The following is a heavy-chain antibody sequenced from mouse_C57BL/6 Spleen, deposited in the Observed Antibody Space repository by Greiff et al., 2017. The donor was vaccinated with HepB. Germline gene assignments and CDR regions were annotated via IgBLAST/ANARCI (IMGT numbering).Heavy chain of an antibody. D-gene: IGHD1-1*01. Sequence: EVQRVESGGDLVKPGGSLKLSCAASGFTFSSYGMSWVRQTPDKRLEWVATISSGGSYTYYPDSVKGRSTISRDNAKNTLYLQMSSLKSEDTAMYYCARQWSYSSSHYYFDYWGKGTTLTVSS. CDR2: ISSGGSYT. CDR3: ARQWSYSSSHYYFDY. CDR1: GFTFSSYG. V-gene: IGHV5-6*01. J-gene: IGHJ2*01.